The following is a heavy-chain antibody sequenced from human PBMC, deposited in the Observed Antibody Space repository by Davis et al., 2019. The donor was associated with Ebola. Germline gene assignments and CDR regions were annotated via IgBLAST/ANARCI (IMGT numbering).Heavy chain of an antibody. Sequence: AASVKVSCKASAYTFTSYGISWVRQAPGQGLEWMGWISAYNGNTNYAQKLQGRVTMTTDTSTSTAYMELRSLRSDEKAVYYCARDLGMISGSNFDYWGQGTLVTVSS. CDR2: ISAYNGNT. V-gene: IGHV1-18*01. CDR1: AYTFTSYG. D-gene: IGHD1-26*01. J-gene: IGHJ4*02. CDR3: ARDLGMISGSNFDY.